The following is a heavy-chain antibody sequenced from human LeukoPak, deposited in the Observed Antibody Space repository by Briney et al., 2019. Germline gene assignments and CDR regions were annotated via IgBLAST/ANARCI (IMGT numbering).Heavy chain of an antibody. CDR2: IYYSGST. D-gene: IGHD6-13*01. CDR1: GGSISSGGYY. J-gene: IGHJ4*02. CDR3: ARGGIAAAHFDY. V-gene: IGHV4-31*03. Sequence: SETLSLTCTVSGGSISSGGYYWSWIRQHPGKGLEWIGYIYYSGSTYYNPSLKSRVTISVDTSKNQFSLKLSSVTAADTAVYYCARGGIAAAHFDYWGRGTLVTVSS.